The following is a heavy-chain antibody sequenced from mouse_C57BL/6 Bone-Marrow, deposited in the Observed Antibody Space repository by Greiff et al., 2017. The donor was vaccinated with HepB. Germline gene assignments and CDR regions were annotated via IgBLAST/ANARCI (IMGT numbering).Heavy chain of an antibody. CDR3: AIYKGVRNYAMDY. CDR2: IHPSDSDT. D-gene: IGHD1-3*01. CDR1: GYTFTSYW. V-gene: IGHV1-74*01. J-gene: IGHJ4*01. Sequence: QIQLQQPGAELVKPGASVKVSCKASGYTFTSYWMHWVKQRPGQGLEWIGRIHPSDSDTNYNQKFKGKATLTVDKSSSTAYLQLSSLTSADSAVYYCAIYKGVRNYAMDYWGQGTSVTVSS.